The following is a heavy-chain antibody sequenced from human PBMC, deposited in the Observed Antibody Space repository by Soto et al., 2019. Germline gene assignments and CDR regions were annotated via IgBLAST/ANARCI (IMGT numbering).Heavy chain of an antibody. D-gene: IGHD3-22*01. CDR2: IWHHGNKD. CDR1: GFTFSYYG. V-gene: IGHV3-33*01. Sequence: QVQLVESGGGVAQPGRSLRLSCLASGFTFSYYGMHWVRQAPGKGLEWVAGIWHHGNKDLYADSVKGRLTISRDNSKNTLYLQVSSLRAEDTAVYYCARDSDTSDFYSHFDLWGQGTLVTVSS. J-gene: IGHJ4*02. CDR3: ARDSDTSDFYSHFDL.